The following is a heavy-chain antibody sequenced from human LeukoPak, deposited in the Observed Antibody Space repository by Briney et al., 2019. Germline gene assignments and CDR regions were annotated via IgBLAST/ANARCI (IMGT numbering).Heavy chain of an antibody. CDR1: GGSLSGYY. D-gene: IGHD5-12*01. CDR3: ARGRVATMGWFDP. J-gene: IGHJ5*02. Sequence: SETLSLTCTVSGGSLSGYYWSWIRQPPGKGLEWIGEINHSGSTNYNPSLKSRVTISVDTSKNQFSLKLSSVTAADTAVYYCARGRVATMGWFDPWGQGTLVTVSS. CDR2: INHSGST. V-gene: IGHV4-34*01.